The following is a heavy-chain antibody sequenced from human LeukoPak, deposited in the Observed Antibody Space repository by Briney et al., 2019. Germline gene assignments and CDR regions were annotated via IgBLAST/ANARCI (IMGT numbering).Heavy chain of an antibody. J-gene: IGHJ4*02. CDR3: AGDRRDSYGPSSYYFDY. Sequence: PSETLSLTCTVSGGSISSYYWSWIRQPPGKGLEWIGYIYYSGSTNYNPSLKSRVTISVDTSKNQFSLKLSSVTAADTAVYYCAGDRRDSYGPSSYYFDYWGQGTLVTVSS. CDR1: GGSISSYY. CDR2: IYYSGST. D-gene: IGHD5-18*01. V-gene: IGHV4-59*01.